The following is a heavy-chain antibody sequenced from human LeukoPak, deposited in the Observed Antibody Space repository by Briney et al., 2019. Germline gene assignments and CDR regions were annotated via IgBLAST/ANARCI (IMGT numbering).Heavy chain of an antibody. V-gene: IGHV5-10-1*01. D-gene: IGHD3-10*01. J-gene: IGHJ5*02. CDR1: GYSFTSYW. Sequence: GESLKISCKGSGYSFTSYWISWVRQMPGKGLEWMGRIDPSDSYTNYSPSFQGHVTISADKSISTAYLQWSSLKASDTAMNYCARHPQGGSGATNWFDPWGQGTLVTVSS. CDR2: IDPSDSYT. CDR3: ARHPQGGSGATNWFDP.